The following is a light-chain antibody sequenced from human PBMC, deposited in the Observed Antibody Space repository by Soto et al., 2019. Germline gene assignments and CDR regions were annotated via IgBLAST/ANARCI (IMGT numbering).Light chain of an antibody. CDR1: QSVSSN. CDR3: QQHSNWPLT. Sequence: EIVLIQSPATLSLSPGERATLSCRARQSVSSNLAWYQQNPGQAPRLLIFDASNRATGIPARFSGSGSGTDFTLTISSLEPEDFAVYYCQQHSNWPLTFGGGTKVDIK. J-gene: IGKJ4*01. CDR2: DAS. V-gene: IGKV3-11*01.